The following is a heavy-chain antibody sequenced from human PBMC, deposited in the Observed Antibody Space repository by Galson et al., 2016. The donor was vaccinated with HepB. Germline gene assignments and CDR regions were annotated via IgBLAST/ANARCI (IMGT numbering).Heavy chain of an antibody. CDR3: ASKPPAGTNEVT. V-gene: IGHV3-11*03. Sequence: SLRLSCAASGFSFGDYYMSWIRQAPGKGLEWISDIGSTGTYTRYADSVRGRFAISRDNAKKSLYLQMNSLRAEDTAVYYCASKPPAGTNEVTWGQGTLVTVSS. CDR2: IGSTGTYT. CDR1: GFSFGDYY. D-gene: IGHD6-13*01. J-gene: IGHJ5*02.